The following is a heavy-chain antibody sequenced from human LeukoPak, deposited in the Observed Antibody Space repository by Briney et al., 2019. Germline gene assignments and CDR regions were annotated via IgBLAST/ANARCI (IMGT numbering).Heavy chain of an antibody. D-gene: IGHD6-6*01. CDR1: GFNLNSYA. V-gene: IGHV3-30*02. CDR2: IRHDETNS. CDR3: AKEYTPSSPLGELDS. Sequence: GGSLRLSCAVSGFNLNSYAMHWVRQATGKRLEWVAVIRHDETNSFYAGSVQGRFTISRDTSKKLLYLQMNSLRVEDTAVYYCAKEYTPSSPLGELDSWGQGTLVTVSS. J-gene: IGHJ4*02.